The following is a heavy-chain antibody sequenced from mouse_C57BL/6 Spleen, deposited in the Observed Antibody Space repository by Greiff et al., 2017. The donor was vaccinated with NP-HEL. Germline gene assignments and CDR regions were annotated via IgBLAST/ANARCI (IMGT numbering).Heavy chain of an antibody. Sequence: VQLQQSGAELVRPETSVKVSCKASGYAFTNYLIEWVKQRPGQGLEWIGVINPGSGGTNYNEKFKGKATLTADKSSSTAYMQLSSLTSEDSAVYFCATGNYFDYWGQGTTLTVSS. V-gene: IGHV1-54*01. J-gene: IGHJ2*01. CDR2: INPGSGGT. CDR1: GYAFTNYL. CDR3: ATGNYFDY.